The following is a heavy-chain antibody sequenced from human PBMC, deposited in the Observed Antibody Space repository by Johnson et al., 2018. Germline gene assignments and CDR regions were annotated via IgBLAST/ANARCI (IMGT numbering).Heavy chain of an antibody. CDR3: ARSQAVQH. CDR2: IWFDGTNT. CDR1: GFTFSNYG. V-gene: IGHV3-33*01. Sequence: QVQLVQSGGGVVQPGRSLRLSCAASGFTFSNYGMLWVRQTPGKGLEWVAIIWFDGTNTYYADSVKGRFPISRDNSKNTLYLQMNSLRAEDTAVYYCARSQAVQHWGQGTLVSVSS. J-gene: IGHJ1*01.